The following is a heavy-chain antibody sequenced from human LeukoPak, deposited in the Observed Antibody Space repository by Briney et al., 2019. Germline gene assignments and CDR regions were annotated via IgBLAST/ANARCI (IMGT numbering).Heavy chain of an antibody. V-gene: IGHV4-59*01. CDR3: ARDDYDFWSGLYYMDV. D-gene: IGHD3-3*01. CDR2: IYYSGST. CDR1: GGSISSYY. J-gene: IGHJ6*03. Sequence: SETLSLTCTVSGGSISSYYWSWIRQPPGKGLEWIGYIYYSGSTNYNPSLKSRVTISVDTSKNQFSLKLSSVTAADTAVYYCARDDYDFWSGLYYMDVWGKGTTVTVYS.